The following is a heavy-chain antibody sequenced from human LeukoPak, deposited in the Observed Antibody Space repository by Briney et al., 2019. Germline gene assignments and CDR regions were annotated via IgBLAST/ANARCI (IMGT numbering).Heavy chain of an antibody. Sequence: VKVSCYASGYTLTSYDLNLVRQATRQGLEWMGWMNSNSGDTGYAQKFQGRVTMTRDTSIGTDYMELSRLRSDDTAVYYCAREGSWSGYTFDYWGQGTLVTVSS. CDR3: AREGSWSGYTFDY. J-gene: IGHJ4*02. CDR2: MNSNSGDT. V-gene: IGHV1-8*01. D-gene: IGHD3-3*01. CDR1: GYTLTSYD.